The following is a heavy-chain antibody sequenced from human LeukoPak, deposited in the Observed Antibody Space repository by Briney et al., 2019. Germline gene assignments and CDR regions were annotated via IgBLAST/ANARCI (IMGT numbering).Heavy chain of an antibody. CDR3: AKDRIAHTYYYYGMDV. CDR1: GFTFSSYA. CDR2: ISGSGGST. V-gene: IGHV3-23*01. Sequence: GGSLRLSCAASGFTFSSYAMSWVRPAPGKGLEWVSAISGSGGSTYYADSVKGLFTISRDNSKNTLYLQMNSLRAEDTAVYYCAKDRIAHTYYYYGMDVWGQGTTVTVSS. D-gene: IGHD2-15*01. J-gene: IGHJ6*02.